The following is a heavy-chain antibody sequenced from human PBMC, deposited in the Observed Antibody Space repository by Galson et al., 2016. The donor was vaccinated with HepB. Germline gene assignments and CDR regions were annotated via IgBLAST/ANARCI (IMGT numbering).Heavy chain of an antibody. D-gene: IGHD2-8*02. CDR2: ILPLFGRA. V-gene: IGHV1-69*13. CDR1: GGIFRNYH. J-gene: IGHJ3*02. CDR3: ARGRLHCTGTECYDRSDAQDI. Sequence: SVKVSCKASGGIFRNYHISWVRQAPGQGLEWMGAILPLFGRADYAEKFQGRVTISAEEFTTTAYMEVSRLTSEDTAIYYCARGRLHCTGTECYDRSDAQDIWVQGTMVTVSS.